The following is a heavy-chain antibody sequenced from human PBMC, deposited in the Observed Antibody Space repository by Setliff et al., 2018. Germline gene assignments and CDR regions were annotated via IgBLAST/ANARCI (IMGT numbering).Heavy chain of an antibody. V-gene: IGHV3-23*01. CDR1: GLTFSSYA. CDR3: AKDCSSSGSY. D-gene: IGHD1-26*01. Sequence: PGGSLRLSCAASGLTFSSYAMSWVRQAPGKGLEWVSAISGSGGSTYYADSVKGRFTTSRDNSKNTLYLQMNSLRAEDTAVYYCAKDCSSSGSYYGQGTLVTVSS. J-gene: IGHJ4*02. CDR2: ISGSGGST.